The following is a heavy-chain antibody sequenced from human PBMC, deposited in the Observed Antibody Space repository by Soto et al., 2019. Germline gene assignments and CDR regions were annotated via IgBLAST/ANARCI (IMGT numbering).Heavy chain of an antibody. D-gene: IGHD6-19*01. V-gene: IGHV3-30*03. Sequence: QVQLVESGGGVVQPGRSLRLSCAASGFTFSSSVFHWVRQAPGEGLEWGAGISHDGSDRFYADSLKGRFTISRDDSQNALYLQMSSLSSEDTALYYCARKGYGSGLSDTFDIWGQGTMVTVSS. CDR3: ARKGYGSGLSDTFDI. CDR2: ISHDGSDR. CDR1: GFTFSSSV. J-gene: IGHJ3*02.